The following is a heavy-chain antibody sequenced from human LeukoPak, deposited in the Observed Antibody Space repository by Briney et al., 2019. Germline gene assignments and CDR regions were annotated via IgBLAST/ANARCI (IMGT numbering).Heavy chain of an antibody. CDR3: ARGPTYQPIDF. D-gene: IGHD2-2*01. Sequence: SETLSLTCTVSGGSFSSSSYYWGWIRQPPGKGLECIGSIYYSGSTYYNPSLKSRVTISVDTSKNHFSLKLSSVTAADTAVYYCARGPTYQPIDFWGQGTLVTVSS. J-gene: IGHJ4*02. CDR1: GGSFSSSSYY. V-gene: IGHV4-39*02. CDR2: IYYSGST.